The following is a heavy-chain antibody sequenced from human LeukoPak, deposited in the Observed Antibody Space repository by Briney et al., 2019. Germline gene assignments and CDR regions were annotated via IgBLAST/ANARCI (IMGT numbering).Heavy chain of an antibody. CDR3: ARDAKWEDFDY. Sequence: PGGCLRLSCAGSGFTFSSYSMNWVRQAPGKGLEWVSSISSSSSYIYYADSVKGRFTISRDNAKNSLYLQMNSLRAEDTAVYYCARDAKWEDFDYWGQGTLVTVSS. CDR2: ISSSSSYI. V-gene: IGHV3-21*01. J-gene: IGHJ4*02. CDR1: GFTFSSYS. D-gene: IGHD1-26*01.